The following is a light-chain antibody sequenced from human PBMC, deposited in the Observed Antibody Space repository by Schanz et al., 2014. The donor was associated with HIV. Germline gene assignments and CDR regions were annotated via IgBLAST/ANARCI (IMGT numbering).Light chain of an antibody. J-gene: IGLJ2*01. Sequence: QSVLTQPPSVSAAPRQKVTISCSGSTSNIGNNYVSWYQQFPGTAPKLLIYDNNRRASGIPDRFSGSKSGTSATLAIIGLQTGDEADYYCGTWDSSLSAVVFGGGTKLTVL. CDR1: TSNIGNNY. CDR2: DNN. V-gene: IGLV1-51*01. CDR3: GTWDSSLSAVV.